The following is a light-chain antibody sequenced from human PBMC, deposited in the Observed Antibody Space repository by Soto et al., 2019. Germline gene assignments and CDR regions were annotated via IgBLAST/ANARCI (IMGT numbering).Light chain of an antibody. V-gene: IGLV1-40*01. CDR3: QSYDNSLSGWV. Sequence: QSVLTQPPSVSGAPGQRVTISCTGSSSNIGARFDVHWYQQLPGTAPKLLISGNINRPSGVPDRFSGSNSGTSASLDITGLQAEDEADYYCQSYDNSLSGWVFGGGTKLTVL. J-gene: IGLJ3*02. CDR2: GNI. CDR1: SSNIGARFD.